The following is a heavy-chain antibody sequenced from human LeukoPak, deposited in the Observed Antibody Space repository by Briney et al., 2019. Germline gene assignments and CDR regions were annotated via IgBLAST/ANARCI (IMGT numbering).Heavy chain of an antibody. J-gene: IGHJ4*02. CDR3: ARGGAARHDY. CDR2: ISSSSSYI. D-gene: IGHD6-6*01. CDR1: GFTFSSYS. V-gene: IGHV3-21*01. Sequence: TGGSLRLSCAASGFTFSSYSMNWVRQAPGKGLEWVSSISSSSSYIYYADSVKGRFTISRDNAKNSLYLQMDSLRAEDTAVYYCARGGAARHDYWGQGTLVTVSS.